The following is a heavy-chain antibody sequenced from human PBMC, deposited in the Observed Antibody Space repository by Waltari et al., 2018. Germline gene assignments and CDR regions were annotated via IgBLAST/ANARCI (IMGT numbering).Heavy chain of an antibody. CDR3: ARDGAGPEYNWFDP. CDR2: IYYSGST. V-gene: IGHV4-39*07. Sequence: QLQLQESGPGLVKPSETLSLTCTVSGGSIRSSSYYWGWIRQPPGKGLEWIGSIYYSGSTYYNPSLKSRVTISVDTSKNQFSLKLSSVTAADTAVYYCARDGAGPEYNWFDPWGQGTLVTVSS. D-gene: IGHD1-26*01. CDR1: GGSIRSSSYY. J-gene: IGHJ5*02.